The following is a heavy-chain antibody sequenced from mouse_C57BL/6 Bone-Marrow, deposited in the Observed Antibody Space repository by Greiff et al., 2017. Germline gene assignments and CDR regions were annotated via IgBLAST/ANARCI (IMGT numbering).Heavy chain of an antibody. CDR2: IRNKANGYTT. CDR1: GFTFTDYY. J-gene: IGHJ3*01. V-gene: IGHV7-3*01. D-gene: IGHD2-4*01. CDR3: ARYDYGGFAY. Sequence: EVQLVESGGGLVQPGGSLSLSCAASGFTFTDYYMSWVRQPPGKALEWLGFIRNKANGYTTEYSASVKGRFTISRDNSQSILYLQMNALRAEDSATYYCARYDYGGFAYWGQGTLVTVSA.